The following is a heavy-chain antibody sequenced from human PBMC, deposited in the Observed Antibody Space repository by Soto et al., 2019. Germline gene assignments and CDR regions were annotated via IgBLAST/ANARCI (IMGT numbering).Heavy chain of an antibody. V-gene: IGHV1-18*01. J-gene: IGHJ6*02. CDR1: GYAFTSYG. Sequence: ASVKVSCKASGYAFTSYGISWVRQAPGQGLEWMGWISAYNGNTNYAQKLQGRVTMTTDTSTSTAYMELRSPRSDDTAVYYCARFWRKVYGMDVWGQGTTVTVSS. CDR2: ISAYNGNT. D-gene: IGHD3-3*01. CDR3: ARFWRKVYGMDV.